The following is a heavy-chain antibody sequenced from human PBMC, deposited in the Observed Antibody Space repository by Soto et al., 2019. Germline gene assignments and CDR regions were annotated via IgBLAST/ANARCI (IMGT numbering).Heavy chain of an antibody. V-gene: IGHV4-39*01. Sequence: QLQLQESGPGLVKPSETLSLTCTVSGGSISSSSYYWGWIRQPPGKGLEWIGSVYYSGSTYYNPSLKSRVTISVDTSKNQFSLKLSSVTAADTAVYYCARRHPPYGMDVWGQGTTVTVSS. CDR2: VYYSGST. CDR1: GGSISSSSYY. J-gene: IGHJ6*02. CDR3: ARRHPPYGMDV.